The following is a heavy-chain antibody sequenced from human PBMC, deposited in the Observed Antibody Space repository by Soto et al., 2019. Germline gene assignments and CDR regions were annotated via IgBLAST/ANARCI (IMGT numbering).Heavy chain of an antibody. V-gene: IGHV3-7*01. CDR3: GRVTQAATPHSDFDV. Sequence: SGGFLRLSCAASGFTFSSYWMNWVRQAPGKGLEWVANIRQDGTEKYYVDSVKGRFTISRDNAKNSLFLQMNSLRAADSAVYYCGRVTQAATPHSDFDVWGQGTLVTVSA. CDR1: GFTFSSYW. CDR2: IRQDGTEK. J-gene: IGHJ4*02. D-gene: IGHD2-15*01.